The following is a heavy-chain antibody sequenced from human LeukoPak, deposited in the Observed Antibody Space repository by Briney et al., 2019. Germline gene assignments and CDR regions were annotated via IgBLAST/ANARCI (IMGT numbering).Heavy chain of an antibody. D-gene: IGHD4-17*01. CDR3: ARDRLYYGDYGPIDY. V-gene: IGHV3-11*04. CDR2: ISSSGSTI. Sequence: GWSLRLSCAASGFTFSDYYMSWIRQAPAKGLEWVSYISSSGSTIYYADSVKGRFTIFRDNAKNSLYLQMNSLRAEDTAVYYCARDRLYYGDYGPIDYWGQGTLVTASS. CDR1: GFTFSDYY. J-gene: IGHJ4*02.